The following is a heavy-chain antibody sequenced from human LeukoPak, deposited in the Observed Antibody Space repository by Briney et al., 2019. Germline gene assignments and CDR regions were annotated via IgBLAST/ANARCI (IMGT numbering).Heavy chain of an antibody. CDR2: INGSGGST. CDR1: GFTFSSYA. CDR3: AKDRSLLLTAAAGYWFDP. Sequence: PRGSLRLSCAASGFTFSSYAMSWVRQAPGEGLEWVSAINGSGGSTYYADSVKGRFTISRDNSKNTLYLQMNSLRAEDTAVYYCAKDRSLLLTAAAGYWFDPWGQGTLVTVSS. V-gene: IGHV3-23*01. J-gene: IGHJ5*02. D-gene: IGHD6-13*01.